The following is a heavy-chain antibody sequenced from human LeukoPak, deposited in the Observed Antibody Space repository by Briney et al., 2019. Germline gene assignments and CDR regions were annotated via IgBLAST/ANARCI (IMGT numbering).Heavy chain of an antibody. CDR3: AGFNHIASGNWFDP. D-gene: IGHD2-21*01. CDR1: GYSISSGYY. CDR2: IYHSGST. J-gene: IGHJ5*02. Sequence: SETLSLTCAVSGYSISSGYYWGWIRQPPGKGLEWIGSIYHSGSTYYNPSLKSRVTISVDTSKNQFSLKLSSVTAADTAVYYCAGFNHIASGNWFDPWGQGTLVTVSS. V-gene: IGHV4-38-2*01.